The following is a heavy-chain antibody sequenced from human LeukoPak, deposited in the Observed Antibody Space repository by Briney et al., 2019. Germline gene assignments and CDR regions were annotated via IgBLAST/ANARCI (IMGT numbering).Heavy chain of an antibody. CDR1: GFTFSSYS. CDR3: AKDRWTEVDAFDI. V-gene: IGHV3-23*01. CDR2: ISGSGGST. J-gene: IGHJ3*02. Sequence: GGSLRLSCAASGFTFSSYSMNWVRQAPGKGLEWVSAISGSGGSTYYADSVKGRFTISRDNSKNTLYLQMSSLRAEDTAVYYCAKDRWTEVDAFDIWGQGTMVTVSS. D-gene: IGHD1-1*01.